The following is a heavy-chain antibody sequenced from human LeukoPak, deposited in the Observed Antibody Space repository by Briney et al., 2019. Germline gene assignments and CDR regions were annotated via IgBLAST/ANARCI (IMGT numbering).Heavy chain of an antibody. D-gene: IGHD4-17*01. CDR1: GFTFSSYS. Sequence: GGSLRLSCAASGFTFSSYSMNWVRQAPGKGLEWVSYISSSSSTIYYADSVKGRFTISRDNAKNSLYLQMNSLRAEDTAVYYCARKSYGDYAASYYFDYWGQGTLVTVSS. CDR2: ISSSSSTI. J-gene: IGHJ4*02. CDR3: ARKSYGDYAASYYFDY. V-gene: IGHV3-48*01.